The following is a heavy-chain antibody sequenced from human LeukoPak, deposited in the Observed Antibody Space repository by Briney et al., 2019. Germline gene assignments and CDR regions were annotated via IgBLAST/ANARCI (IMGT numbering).Heavy chain of an antibody. CDR3: VRVQNYAFDY. CDR1: GYSISSGYY. CDR2: IYHSGNT. Sequence: SETLSVTCTVSGYSISSGYYWGWIRQPPGKGLEWIGSIYHSGNTYYNPSLKSRVTISIDTSKNQFSLKLSSVTAPDTAVYYCVRVQNYAFDYWGQGTLVTVSS. V-gene: IGHV4-38-2*02. J-gene: IGHJ4*02. D-gene: IGHD1-7*01.